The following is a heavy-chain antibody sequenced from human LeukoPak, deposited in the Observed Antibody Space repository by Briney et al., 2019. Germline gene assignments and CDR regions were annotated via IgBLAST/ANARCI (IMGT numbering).Heavy chain of an antibody. V-gene: IGHV1-69*04. J-gene: IGHJ4*02. D-gene: IGHD3-22*01. CDR2: IIPILGIA. CDR1: GGTFSSYA. Sequence: ASVKVFCKASGGTFSSYAISWVRQAPGQGLEWMGRIIPILGIANYAQKFQGRVTITADKSTSTAYMELSSLRSEDTAVYYCARDPFVYYYDSSGYLDWGQGTLVTVSS. CDR3: ARDPFVYYYDSSGYLD.